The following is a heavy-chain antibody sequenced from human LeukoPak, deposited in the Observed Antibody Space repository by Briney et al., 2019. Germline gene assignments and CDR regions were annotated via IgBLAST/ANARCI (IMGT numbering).Heavy chain of an antibody. CDR3: AKYGKSGWSIDN. CDR1: GGSISSSY. CDR2: IYHTGAT. D-gene: IGHD6-19*01. V-gene: IGHV4-59*08. Sequence: SETLSLTCTVSGGSISSSYWSWIRQPPGKGLQYIGYIYHTGATNYNPSLKSRVTMSVDTSKNQFSLKLNSVTAADTAVYFCAKYGKSGWSIDNWGQGTLVTVSS. J-gene: IGHJ4*02.